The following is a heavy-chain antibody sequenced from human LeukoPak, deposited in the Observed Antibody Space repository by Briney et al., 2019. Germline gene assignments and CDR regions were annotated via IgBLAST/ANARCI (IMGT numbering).Heavy chain of an antibody. J-gene: IGHJ4*02. CDR3: ARDLLSGWYLPGY. V-gene: IGHV3-30-3*01. CDR1: GFTFSSYA. D-gene: IGHD6-19*01. CDR2: ISYDGSNK. Sequence: GRSLRLSCAASGFTFSSYAMHWVRQAPGKGLEWVAVISYDGSNKYYADSVKGRFTISRDNSKNTLYLQMNSLRAEDTAVYYCARDLLSGWYLPGYWGQGTLVTVSS.